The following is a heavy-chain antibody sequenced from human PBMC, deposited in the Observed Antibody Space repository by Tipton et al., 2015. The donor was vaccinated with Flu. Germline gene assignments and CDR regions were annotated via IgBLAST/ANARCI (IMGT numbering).Heavy chain of an antibody. Sequence: LRLSCTVSGGSISSYYWSWIRQPPGKGLEWIGYIYYSGSTNYNPPLKSRVTISVDTSKNQFSLKLSSVTAADTAVYYCARDRGSGWFGDSGGFDYWGQGTLVTVSS. CDR2: IYYSGST. J-gene: IGHJ4*02. CDR1: GGSISSYY. CDR3: ARDRGSGWFGDSGGFDY. D-gene: IGHD3-10*01. V-gene: IGHV4-59*01.